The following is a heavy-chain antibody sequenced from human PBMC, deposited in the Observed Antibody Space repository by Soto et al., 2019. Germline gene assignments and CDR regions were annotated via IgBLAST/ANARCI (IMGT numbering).Heavy chain of an antibody. Sequence: GGSLRLSWAASGFTFTSYAINWVRLTPGKGLEWVSAISGTGYNTYYADSVKGRFTISRDNTKNTLYLQMNSLRAEDTAVYYCAKAGFSSSWSPTYFDYWGQGTLVTVSS. V-gene: IGHV3-23*01. J-gene: IGHJ4*02. CDR1: GFTFTSYA. CDR3: AKAGFSSSWSPTYFDY. D-gene: IGHD6-13*01. CDR2: ISGTGYNT.